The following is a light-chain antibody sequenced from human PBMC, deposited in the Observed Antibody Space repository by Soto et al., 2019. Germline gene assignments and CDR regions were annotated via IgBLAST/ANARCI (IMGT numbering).Light chain of an antibody. V-gene: IGKV3-11*01. CDR1: QNVGIY. J-gene: IGKJ3*01. CDR2: DAS. Sequence: EIVLTQSPATLSLSLGERATLSCRASQNVGIYLAWYQQKPGQSPRLLIYDASNRATGIPARFSGSGSGTDFTLTISGPELEDFAVYYCQQRRNWAFGPGTKVEIK. CDR3: QQRRNWA.